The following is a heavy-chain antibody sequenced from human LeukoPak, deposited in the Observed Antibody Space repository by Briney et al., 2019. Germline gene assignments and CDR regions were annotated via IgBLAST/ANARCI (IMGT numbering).Heavy chain of an antibody. CDR3: ARDHDTSIIQGAFDI. CDR2: IIPIFGTA. CDR1: GGTFSSYA. V-gene: IGHV1-69*05. J-gene: IGHJ3*02. Sequence: ASVKVSCKASGGTFSSYAISWVRQAPGQGLEWMGRIIPIFGTANYAQKFQGRVTITTDESTSTAYMELSSLRSEDAAVYYCARDHDTSIIQGAFDIWGQGTMVTASS. D-gene: IGHD6-6*01.